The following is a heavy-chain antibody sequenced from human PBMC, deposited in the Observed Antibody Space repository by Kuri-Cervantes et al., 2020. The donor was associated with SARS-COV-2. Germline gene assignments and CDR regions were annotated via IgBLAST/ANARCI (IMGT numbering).Heavy chain of an antibody. J-gene: IGHJ4*02. D-gene: IGHD4/OR15-4a*01. CDR3: APGVRDFDS. V-gene: IGHV3-23*01. CDR2: ISGSGGNT. CDR1: RFTVSGNY. Sequence: AGSLRLSCAASRFTVSGNYMSWIRQAPGKGLEWVSAISGSGGNTYYAASVKGRFTISRDNSKNTLYLQMNSLGAEDTAGYYCAPGVRDFDSRGQGALVTDSS.